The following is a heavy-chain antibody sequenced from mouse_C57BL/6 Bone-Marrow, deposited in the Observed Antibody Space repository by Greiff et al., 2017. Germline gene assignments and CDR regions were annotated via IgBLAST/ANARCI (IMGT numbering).Heavy chain of an antibody. CDR3: ARTVTTVEAYYFDY. J-gene: IGHJ2*01. CDR1: GFTFSSYG. CDR2: ISSGGSYT. V-gene: IGHV5-6*01. D-gene: IGHD1-1*01. Sequence: EVQRVESGGDLVKPGGSLKLSCAASGFTFSSYGMSWVRQTPDKRLEWVATISSGGSYTYYPDSVKGRFTISRDNAKNTLYLQMSSLKSEDTAMYYCARTVTTVEAYYFDYWGQGTTLTVSS.